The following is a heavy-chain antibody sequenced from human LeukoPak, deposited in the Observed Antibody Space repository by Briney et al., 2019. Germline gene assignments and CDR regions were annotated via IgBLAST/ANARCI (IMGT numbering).Heavy chain of an antibody. CDR2: ISWDGGST. D-gene: IGHD6-13*01. CDR3: AKNGYSSSWYSPYYYYYYMDV. J-gene: IGHJ6*03. CDR1: GFTFDDYT. Sequence: GGSLRLSCAASGFTFDDYTMHWARQAPGKGLEWVSLISWDGGSTYYADSVKGRFTISRDNSKNSLYLQMNSLRTEDTALYYCAKNGYSSSWYSPYYYYYYMDVWGKGTTVTISS. V-gene: IGHV3-43*01.